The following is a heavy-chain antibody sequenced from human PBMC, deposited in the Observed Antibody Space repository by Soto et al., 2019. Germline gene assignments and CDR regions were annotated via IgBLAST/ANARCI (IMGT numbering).Heavy chain of an antibody. V-gene: IGHV3-30-3*01. J-gene: IGHJ6*02. Sequence: PVGSLRLSCAASGFTFSSYAMHWVRQAPGKGLEWVAVISYDGSNKYYADSVKGRFTISRDNSKNTLYLQMNSLRAEDTAVYYCAREPPRTTATPYGMDVWGQGTTVTVSS. D-gene: IGHD4-4*01. CDR2: ISYDGSNK. CDR3: AREPPRTTATPYGMDV. CDR1: GFTFSSYA.